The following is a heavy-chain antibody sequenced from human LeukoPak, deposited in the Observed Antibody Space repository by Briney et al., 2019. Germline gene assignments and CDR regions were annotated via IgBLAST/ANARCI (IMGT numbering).Heavy chain of an antibody. J-gene: IGHJ4*02. Sequence: ASVKVSRKASGYTFTGNYMHWVRQAPGQGLEWMGWIDPNSGGTNYAQNFQGRVTMTRDTSISTAYMELNRLRSDDTAVYYCARGYSSLDYWGQGTLVTVSS. V-gene: IGHV1-2*02. D-gene: IGHD5-18*01. CDR3: ARGYSSLDY. CDR2: IDPNSGGT. CDR1: GYTFTGNY.